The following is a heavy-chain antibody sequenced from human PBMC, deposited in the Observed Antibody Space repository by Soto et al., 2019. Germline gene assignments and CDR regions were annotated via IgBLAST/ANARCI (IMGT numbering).Heavy chain of an antibody. CDR2: ISGSGGST. V-gene: IGHV3-23*01. CDR3: AKDSPVLRYFDWLLFYFHF. Sequence: EVQLLESGGGLVQPGGSLRLSCAASGFTFSSYAMSWVRQAPGKGLEWVSAISGSGGSTYYADSVKGRFTISRDNSKNTLYLPMNSLRAEDTAVYYCAKDSPVLRYFDWLLFYFHFWGQGTLVTVSS. J-gene: IGHJ4*02. CDR1: GFTFSSYA. D-gene: IGHD3-9*01.